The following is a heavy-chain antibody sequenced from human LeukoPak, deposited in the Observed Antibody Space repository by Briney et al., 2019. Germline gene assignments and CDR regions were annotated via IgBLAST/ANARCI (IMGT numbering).Heavy chain of an antibody. CDR1: GFQFNTYW. J-gene: IGHJ5*02. V-gene: IGHV3-7*05. D-gene: IGHD2-15*01. CDR2: IKEDGSET. CDR3: ARDVGRFCTRGSCFSDA. Sequence: GGSLRLSCAGSGFQFNTYWISWIRQAPGKGLEWLGNIKEDGSETYYVGSLKGRLTISRDNAKNSSFLEMSSLGVEDTAVYYCARDVGRFCTRGSCFSDAWGQGTLVTVSS.